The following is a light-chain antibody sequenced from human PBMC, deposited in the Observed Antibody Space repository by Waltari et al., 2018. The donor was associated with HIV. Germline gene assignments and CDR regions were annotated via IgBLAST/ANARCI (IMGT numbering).Light chain of an antibody. Sequence: QLVLTQSPSSSAPLGAPVTPTCTLSGGPSSYAIAWHQQQPEKGPRYLMKLNSDGSHKTGDGIPDRFSGSSSGAERYLTISSLQSEDEADYYCQTWGTGINWVFGGGTKLTVL. CDR2: LNSDGSH. V-gene: IGLV4-69*01. CDR1: GGPSSYA. J-gene: IGLJ3*02. CDR3: QTWGTGINWV.